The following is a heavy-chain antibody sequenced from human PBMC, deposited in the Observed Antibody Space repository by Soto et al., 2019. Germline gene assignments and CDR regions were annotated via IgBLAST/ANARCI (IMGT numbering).Heavy chain of an antibody. Sequence: GGSLRLSCAASGFTLSSFWIHWVRQAPGKGLVWVSRINRDGSSKSYADSVKGRFTISRDNAKNTLYLQMNSLRAEDTAVYYCARDLTGPFDYWGQGALVTVSS. CDR1: GFTLSSFW. CDR3: ARDLTGPFDY. CDR2: INRDGSSK. J-gene: IGHJ4*02. V-gene: IGHV3-74*01. D-gene: IGHD7-27*01.